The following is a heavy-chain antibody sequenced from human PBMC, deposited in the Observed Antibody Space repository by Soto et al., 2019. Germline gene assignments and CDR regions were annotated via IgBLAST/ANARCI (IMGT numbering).Heavy chain of an antibody. D-gene: IGHD3-10*01. CDR3: VRDGWFDY. CDR1: GFSFSAYA. CDR2: IVISDYI. V-gene: IGHV3-21*01. Sequence: GGSLRLSCAASGFSFSAYAMNWVRQAPGKGLEWVSSIVISDYIYYADSVKGRFTISRDNAKNSLYLQMNSLRVEDTAIYYCVRDGWFDYWGQGTLVTVSS. J-gene: IGHJ4*02.